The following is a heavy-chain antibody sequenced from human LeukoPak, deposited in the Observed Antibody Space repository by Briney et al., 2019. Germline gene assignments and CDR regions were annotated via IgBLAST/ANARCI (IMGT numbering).Heavy chain of an antibody. Sequence: ASVKVSCKASGYTFTDYYMHWVRQAPGQGLEWMGWINPNSGGTNYAQNFQGRVTMTRDTSISTAYMELSRLRSDDTAMYYCARVTAAASTRLDYWGQGTLVTVSS. V-gene: IGHV1-2*02. CDR2: INPNSGGT. CDR1: GYTFTDYY. J-gene: IGHJ4*02. D-gene: IGHD6-13*01. CDR3: ARVTAAASTRLDY.